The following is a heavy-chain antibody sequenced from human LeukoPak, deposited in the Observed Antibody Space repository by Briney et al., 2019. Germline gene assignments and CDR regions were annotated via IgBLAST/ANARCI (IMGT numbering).Heavy chain of an antibody. D-gene: IGHD4-17*01. V-gene: IGHV4-30-2*01. CDR1: GGSISSGGYS. Sequence: SETLSLTCAVSGGSISSGGYSWSWIRQPPGKGLEWIGYIYHSGSTYYNPSLKSRVTISVDRSKNQFSLKLSSVTAADTAVYYCARGHATLDYGDYVNWFDSWGQGTLVTVSS. CDR3: ARGHATLDYGDYVNWFDS. J-gene: IGHJ5*01. CDR2: IYHSGST.